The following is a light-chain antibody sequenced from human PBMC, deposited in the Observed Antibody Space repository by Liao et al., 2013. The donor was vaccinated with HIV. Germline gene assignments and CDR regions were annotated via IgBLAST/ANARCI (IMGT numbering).Light chain of an antibody. CDR1: NIGGKS. Sequence: SYELTQPPSVSVAPGKTARITCGGNNIGGKSVHWYQQRPGQAPVLVIYYDSDRPSGIPERFSGSNSGNTATLAISGTQAMDEADYYCQAWDSSTGVFGGGTKLTVL. CDR2: YDS. V-gene: IGLV3-21*01. J-gene: IGLJ3*02. CDR3: QAWDSSTGV.